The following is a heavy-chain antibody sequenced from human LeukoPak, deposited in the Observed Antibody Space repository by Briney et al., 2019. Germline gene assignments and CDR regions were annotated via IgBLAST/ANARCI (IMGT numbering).Heavy chain of an antibody. CDR3: AREAPEEYYYDSSGLGAFDI. CDR1: GGSISSGGYY. V-gene: IGHV4-31*03. D-gene: IGHD3-22*01. CDR2: IYYSGST. Sequence: PSETLSLTCTVSGGSISSGGYYWSWIRQHPGKGLEWIGYIYYSGSTYYNPPLKSRVTISVDTSKNQFSLKLSSVTAADTAVYYCAREAPEEYYYDSSGLGAFDIWGQGTMVTVSS. J-gene: IGHJ3*02.